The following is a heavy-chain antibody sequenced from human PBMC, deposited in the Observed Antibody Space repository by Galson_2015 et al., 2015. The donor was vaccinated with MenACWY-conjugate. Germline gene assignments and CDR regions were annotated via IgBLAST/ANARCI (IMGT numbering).Heavy chain of an antibody. V-gene: IGHV3-74*01. D-gene: IGHD5-12*01. CDR3: TRVNNGYCRFDP. Sequence: SLRLSCAASGFTFNHYWMHWVRQAPGKGLVWVSRINPDGSITNYADSVKGRFTLSRYNAKNTLYLQMNSLRGDDTAVYYCTRVNNGYCRFDPWGQGTLVTVSS. CDR2: INPDGSIT. CDR1: GFTFNHYW. J-gene: IGHJ5*02.